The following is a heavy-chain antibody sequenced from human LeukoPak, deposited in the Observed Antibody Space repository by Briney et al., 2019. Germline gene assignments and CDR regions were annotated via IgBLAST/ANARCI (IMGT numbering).Heavy chain of an antibody. CDR3: AGFYGSVTYTYFDS. D-gene: IGHD3-10*01. J-gene: IGHJ4*02. CDR2: IFYSGRA. Sequence: SETLSLTCTVSGVSISNTGYYWGWVRQPPGKGLQWIGTIFYSGRAYYPPSLRRRVSMSFDPSKNQFSLNLNSVTAADTALYFCAGFYGSVTYTYFDSWGQGTLVTVSS. CDR1: GVSISNTGYY. V-gene: IGHV4-39*01.